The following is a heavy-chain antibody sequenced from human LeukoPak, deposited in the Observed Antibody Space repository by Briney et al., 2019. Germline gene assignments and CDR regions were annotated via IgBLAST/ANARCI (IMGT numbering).Heavy chain of an antibody. J-gene: IGHJ4*02. Sequence: ASVKVSCKASGYTFTSYYMHWVRQAPGQGLEWMGIINPSGGSTSYAQKFQGRVTMTRDTSTSTVYMEMSSLRSEDTAVYYCAREDKVNYDSSGYYYDYYFDYWGQGTLVTVSS. CDR3: AREDKVNYDSSGYYYDYYFDY. D-gene: IGHD3-22*01. CDR1: GYTFTSYY. CDR2: INPSGGST. V-gene: IGHV1-46*01.